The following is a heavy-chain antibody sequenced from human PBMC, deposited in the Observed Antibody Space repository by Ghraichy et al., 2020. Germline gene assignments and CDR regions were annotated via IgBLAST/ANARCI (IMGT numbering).Heavy chain of an antibody. Sequence: GGSLRLSCAASGFTVSSNYMNWVRQAPGKGLEWVSVIYAGGNSLYADSVKGRFTISRDISKNTLSLQMNSLRAEDTAVYFCARAPRMMIPYFDYWGQGTLVIVSS. CDR3: ARAPRMMIPYFDY. CDR1: GFTVSSNY. CDR2: IYAGGNS. D-gene: IGHD3-16*01. J-gene: IGHJ4*02. V-gene: IGHV3-53*01.